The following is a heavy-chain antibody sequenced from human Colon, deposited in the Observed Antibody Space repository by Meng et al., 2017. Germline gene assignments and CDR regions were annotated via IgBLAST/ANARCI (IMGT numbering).Heavy chain of an antibody. CDR1: GYSFTFFA. V-gene: IGHV7-4-1*02. CDR3: AREGSDCYIDY. D-gene: IGHD1-26*01. Sequence: QVQMIRSGAGRKQPGASVTISCKTSGYSFTFFAMTWVRQAPGRGLEWMGWSNTNTGHTTYDEDLTGRVAFSSDTSATTAYLELSSLRPDDTAVYYCAREGSDCYIDYWGQGTLVTVSS. CDR2: SNTNTGHT. J-gene: IGHJ4*02.